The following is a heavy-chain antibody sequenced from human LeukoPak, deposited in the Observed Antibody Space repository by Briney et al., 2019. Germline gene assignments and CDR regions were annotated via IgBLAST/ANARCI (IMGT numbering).Heavy chain of an antibody. V-gene: IGHV4-34*01. D-gene: IGHD3-9*01. CDR1: GGSFSGYY. Sequence: SETLSLTCAVYGGSFSGYYWSWIRQPPGKGLEWIGEINHSGSTNYNPSLKSRVTISVDTSKNQFSLKLSSVTAADTAVYYCARGPRYYDILTGFHPYYYYGMDVRGQGTTVTVSS. J-gene: IGHJ6*02. CDR3: ARGPRYYDILTGFHPYYYYGMDV. CDR2: INHSGST.